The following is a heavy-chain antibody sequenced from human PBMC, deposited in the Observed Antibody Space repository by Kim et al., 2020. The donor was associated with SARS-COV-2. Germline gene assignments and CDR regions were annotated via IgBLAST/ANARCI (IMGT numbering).Heavy chain of an antibody. V-gene: IGHV3-64*01. J-gene: IGHJ4*02. Sequence: GGSLRLSCAASGFTFSRYAMHWVRQAPGRGLEYVAGITRNGYSKYYGNSVKGRVTVSRDISKSTLHLQMGSLRPEDTALYYCARGTYGGYDYWGQGTLVTVSS. D-gene: IGHD5-12*01. CDR3: ARGTYGGYDY. CDR2: ITRNGYSK. CDR1: GFTFSRYA.